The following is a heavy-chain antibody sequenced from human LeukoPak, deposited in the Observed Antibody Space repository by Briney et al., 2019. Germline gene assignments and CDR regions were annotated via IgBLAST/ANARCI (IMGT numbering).Heavy chain of an antibody. D-gene: IGHD7-27*01. CDR3: AKTSLGHPPYYCTMDV. V-gene: IGHV3-23*01. CDR2: IGGSGTST. Sequence: GGSLRLSCAASGFSFNNYAMIWVRQAPGKGLEWVSAIGGSGTSTFYADSVKGRFTISRDNSKNTLYLQMNSLRAGDTAVYYCAKTSLGHPPYYCTMDVWGQGTTVTVSS. CDR1: GFSFNNYA. J-gene: IGHJ6*02.